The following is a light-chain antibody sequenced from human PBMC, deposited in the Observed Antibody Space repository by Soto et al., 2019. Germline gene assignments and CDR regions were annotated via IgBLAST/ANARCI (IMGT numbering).Light chain of an antibody. J-gene: IGKJ4*01. V-gene: IGKV1-33*01. CDR2: DAS. CDR3: HQYDTLPPA. CDR1: QDISNS. Sequence: DIQMTQSPSSLSASLGDRVTITCQASQDISNSLNWYQQKPGKAPKLLIYDASNLETGVPSRFTGSGSGTDFTFSISSLQPEDIATYYCHQYDTLPPAFGGGTKVEIK.